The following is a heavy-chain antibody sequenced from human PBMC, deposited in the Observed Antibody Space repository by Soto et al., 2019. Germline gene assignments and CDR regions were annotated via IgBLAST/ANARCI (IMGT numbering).Heavy chain of an antibody. Sequence: SETLSLTCTVSGGSISSSDYYWSWIRQPPGKGLEWIGYIYYSGSTYYNPSLKSRVTISVDTSKNQFSLKLSSVTAADTAVYYCARHTIRPISIAAAVPYYFDYWGQGTLVTVSS. CDR2: IYYSGST. D-gene: IGHD6-13*01. J-gene: IGHJ4*02. CDR3: ARHTIRPISIAAAVPYYFDY. CDR1: GGSISSSDYY. V-gene: IGHV4-30-4*01.